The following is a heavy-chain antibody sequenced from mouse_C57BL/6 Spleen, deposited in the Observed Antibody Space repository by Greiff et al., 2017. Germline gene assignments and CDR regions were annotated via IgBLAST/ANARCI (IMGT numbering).Heavy chain of an antibody. J-gene: IGHJ2*01. D-gene: IGHD1-1*01. Sequence: EVQLQQSGPELVKPGASVKISCKASGYTFTDYYMNWVKQSHGKSLEWIGDINPNNGGTSYNQKFKGKATLTVDKSSSTAYMELRSLTSEDSAVYYCARDRTVVATDYFDYWGQGTTLTVSS. V-gene: IGHV1-26*01. CDR2: INPNNGGT. CDR1: GYTFTDYY. CDR3: ARDRTVVATDYFDY.